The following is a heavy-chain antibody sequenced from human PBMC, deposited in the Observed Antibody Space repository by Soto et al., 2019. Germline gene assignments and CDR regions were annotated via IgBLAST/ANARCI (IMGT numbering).Heavy chain of an antibody. Sequence: ASVKVSCKASGGTFSSYAISWVRQAPGQGLEWMGGIIPIFGTANYAQKFQGRVTITADESTSTAYMELSSLRSEDTAVYYCAHYSTPPDDYGDLGWFDPWGQGTLVTVSS. J-gene: IGHJ5*02. D-gene: IGHD4-17*01. CDR2: IIPIFGTA. CDR3: AHYSTPPDDYGDLGWFDP. V-gene: IGHV1-69*13. CDR1: GGTFSSYA.